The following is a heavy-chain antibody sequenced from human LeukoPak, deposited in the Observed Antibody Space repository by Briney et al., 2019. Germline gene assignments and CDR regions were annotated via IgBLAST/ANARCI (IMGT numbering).Heavy chain of an antibody. Sequence: SETLSHTCAVYGGSFSGYYWSWIRQPPGKGLEWIGEINHSGSTNYNPSLKSRVTISVDTSKNQFSLKLSSVTAADTAVYYCARGAKYYYGSGSLHFDYWGQGTLVTVSS. J-gene: IGHJ4*02. D-gene: IGHD3-10*01. V-gene: IGHV4-34*01. CDR1: GGSFSGYY. CDR2: INHSGST. CDR3: ARGAKYYYGSGSLHFDY.